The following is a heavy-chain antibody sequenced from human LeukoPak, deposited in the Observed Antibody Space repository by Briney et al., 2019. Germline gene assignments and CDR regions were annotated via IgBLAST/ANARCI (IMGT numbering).Heavy chain of an antibody. CDR1: GFTFSSYG. V-gene: IGHV3-74*01. Sequence: GGSLRLSCAASGFTFSSYGMHWVRQAPGKGLVWVSRINSDGSNTNYADSVKGRFTISRDNAKNTLYLQMNSLRAEDTAVYYCARGTGYAVFDIWGQGTMVTVSS. J-gene: IGHJ3*02. D-gene: IGHD5-12*01. CDR3: ARGTGYAVFDI. CDR2: INSDGSNT.